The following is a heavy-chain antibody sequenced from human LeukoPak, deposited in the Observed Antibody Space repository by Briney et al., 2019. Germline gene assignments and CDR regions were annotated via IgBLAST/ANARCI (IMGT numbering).Heavy chain of an antibody. D-gene: IGHD6-6*01. CDR3: ARGRLAARLTPDYYYYYYMDV. Sequence: AASVKVSCKASGGTFSSYAISWVRPAPGQGLEWMGGIIPIFGTANYAQKFQGRVTITADESTSTAYMELSSLRSEDTAVYYCARGRLAARLTPDYYYYYYMDVWGKGTTVTVSS. CDR2: IIPIFGTA. V-gene: IGHV1-69*13. J-gene: IGHJ6*03. CDR1: GGTFSSYA.